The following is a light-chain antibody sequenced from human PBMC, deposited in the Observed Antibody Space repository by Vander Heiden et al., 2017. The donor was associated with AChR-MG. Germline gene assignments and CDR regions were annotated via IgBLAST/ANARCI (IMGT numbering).Light chain of an antibody. CDR3: ATWDDSLDGVV. V-gene: IGLV1-44*01. CDR1: SSNIGTNT. Sequence: QSVLTQPPSTSGTPGQRVTIPCSGSSSNIGTNTVNWYQQLPGTAPKLLIYTNNQRPSGVPDRFSGSKSGTSASLAISGLQSDDEADYYCATWDDSLDGVVFGGGTKLTVL. CDR2: TNN. J-gene: IGLJ2*01.